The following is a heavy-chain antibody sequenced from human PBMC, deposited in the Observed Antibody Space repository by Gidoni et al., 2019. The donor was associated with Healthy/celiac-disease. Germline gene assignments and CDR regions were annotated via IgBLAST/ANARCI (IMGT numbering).Heavy chain of an antibody. V-gene: IGHV4-39*01. J-gene: IGHJ4*02. D-gene: IGHD4-17*01. CDR1: GGSISSSSYY. Sequence: QLQLQESGPGLVKPSETLSLTCTVSGGSISSSSYYWGWIRQPPGKGLEWIGSIYYSGSTYYNPSLKSRVTISVDTSKNQFSLKLSSVTAADTAVYYCARQGDDYGDHREGWGQGTLVTVSS. CDR3: ARQGDDYGDHREG. CDR2: IYYSGST.